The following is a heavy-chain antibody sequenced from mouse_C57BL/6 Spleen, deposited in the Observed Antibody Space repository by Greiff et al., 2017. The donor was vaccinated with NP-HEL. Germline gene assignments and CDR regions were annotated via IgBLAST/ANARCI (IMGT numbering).Heavy chain of an antibody. CDR2: IYPSDSET. V-gene: IGHV1-61*01. D-gene: IGHD2-1*01. J-gene: IGHJ2*01. Sequence: QVQLQQPGAELVRPGSSVKLSCKASGYTFTSYWMDWVKQRPGQGLEWIGNIYPSDSETHYNQKFKDKATLTVDKSSSTAYMQLSSLTSEDSAVYYCARGVRRYFDYWGQGTTLTVSS. CDR1: GYTFTSYW. CDR3: ARGVRRYFDY.